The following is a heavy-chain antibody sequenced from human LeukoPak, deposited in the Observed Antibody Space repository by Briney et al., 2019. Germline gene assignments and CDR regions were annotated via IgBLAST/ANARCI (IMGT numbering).Heavy chain of an antibody. D-gene: IGHD4-23*01. J-gene: IGHJ4*02. CDR2: IWYDGSNK. CDR3: ARDPSAGGGNYLEN. CDR1: GFTFGSSG. V-gene: IGHV3-33*01. Sequence: PGGSLRLSCAASGFTFGSSGMHWVRQAPGKGPEWVAVIWYDGSNKYYAHSVKGQFTISRDNSKNTLYLQMNSLRAEDTALYYCARDPSAGGGNYLENWGQGTLVTVSS.